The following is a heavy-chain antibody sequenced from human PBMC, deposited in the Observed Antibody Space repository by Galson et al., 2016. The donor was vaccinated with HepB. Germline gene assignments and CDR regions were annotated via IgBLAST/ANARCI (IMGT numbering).Heavy chain of an antibody. D-gene: IGHD2-21*02. CDR2: ITGSGDTT. Sequence: SLRLSCAASGFTFRSFAMSWVRQAPGRGLEWVSTITGSGDTTHYADSVKGRFTISRDNSKNTLYLQMNSLRAEETALYYCARDRYPYCAGDCYSPDAFDIWSQGTMITVS. J-gene: IGHJ3*02. CDR1: GFTFRSFA. V-gene: IGHV3-23*01. CDR3: ARDRYPYCAGDCYSPDAFDI.